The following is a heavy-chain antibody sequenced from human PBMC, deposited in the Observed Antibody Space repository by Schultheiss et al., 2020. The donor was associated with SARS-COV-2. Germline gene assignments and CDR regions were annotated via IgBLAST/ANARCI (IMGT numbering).Heavy chain of an antibody. J-gene: IGHJ3*02. CDR3: ASSKGRGAFDI. Sequence: SETLSLTCAVYGESFNGFSWTWIRQSPGKGLEWIGQVSHSGGTHYSPSLKRRVTISVDTSKSQFSLQLNSVTAADTAVYYCASSKGRGAFDIWGQGTMVTVSS. D-gene: IGHD3-10*01. V-gene: IGHV4-34*01. CDR1: GESFNGFS. CDR2: VSHSGGT.